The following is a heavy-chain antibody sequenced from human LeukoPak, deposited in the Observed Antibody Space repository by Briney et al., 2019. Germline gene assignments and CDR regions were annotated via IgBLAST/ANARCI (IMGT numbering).Heavy chain of an antibody. CDR3: ARRGIFGVVIDY. D-gene: IGHD3-3*01. Sequence: SETLSLTCAVSGYSISSNDWWGWIRQPPGKGLEWIGYIYYSGDTYYSPSLKSRITMSVDTSKNQFSLKLSSVTAADTAVYYCARRGIFGVVIDYWGQGTLVTVSS. J-gene: IGHJ4*02. CDR2: IYYSGDT. V-gene: IGHV4-28*01. CDR1: GYSISSNDW.